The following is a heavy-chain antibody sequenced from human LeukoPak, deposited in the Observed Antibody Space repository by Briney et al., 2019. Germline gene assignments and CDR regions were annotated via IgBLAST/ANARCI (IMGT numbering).Heavy chain of an antibody. J-gene: IGHJ2*01. CDR2: INGGNGDT. CDR3: TRDSGDLLAHWFFDL. Sequence: ASVKASCKASGYTFTSYIMHWVRQAPGQRLEWMGWINGGNGDTKYSQKFQGRVTLTRDTSASTAYMELSSLRSEDTAVYYCTRDSGDLLAHWFFDLWGRGTLVTVSS. V-gene: IGHV1-3*01. D-gene: IGHD3-10*01. CDR1: GYTFTSYI.